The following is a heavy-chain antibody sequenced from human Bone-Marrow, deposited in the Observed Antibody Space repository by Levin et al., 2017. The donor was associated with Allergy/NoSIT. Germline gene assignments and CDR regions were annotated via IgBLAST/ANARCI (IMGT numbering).Heavy chain of an antibody. CDR3: ARQGLEEAFDL. CDR2: IYYRGNA. V-gene: IGHV4-39*01. Sequence: SETLSLTCKVSGGSISSTSNLWAWIRQPPGKGLEWIGSIYYRGNAFYNPSLKSPVTISLDTSKNQFSLILTSVTAAHTAVYYCARQGLEEAFDLWGQGTMVTVSS. J-gene: IGHJ3*01. CDR1: GGSISSTSNL. D-gene: IGHD1-1*01.